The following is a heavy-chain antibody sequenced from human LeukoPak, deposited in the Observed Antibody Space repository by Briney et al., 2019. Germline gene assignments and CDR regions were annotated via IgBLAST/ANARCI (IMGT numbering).Heavy chain of an antibody. CDR2: IYPGDSDT. Sequence: GESLKISCKGSGYSFTTYWIGWVRQMPGKGLEWMGLIYPGDSDTRYSPSFQGQVTISADKSISTAYLQWSSLKASDTAMYYCVRRGDSNNWTHFDYWGQGTLVTVSS. V-gene: IGHV5-51*01. CDR3: VRRGDSNNWTHFDY. D-gene: IGHD1-1*01. J-gene: IGHJ4*02. CDR1: GYSFTTYW.